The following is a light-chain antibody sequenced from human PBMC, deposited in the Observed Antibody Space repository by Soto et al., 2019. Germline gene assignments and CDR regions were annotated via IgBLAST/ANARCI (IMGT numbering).Light chain of an antibody. CDR3: MQSLQTPRT. CDR1: QSLLHSNGYNY. CDR2: LGS. Sequence: DIVMTQSPLSLPVTPGEPASLSCRSSQSLLHSNGYNYLDWYLQKPGQSPQLLIYLGSNRASGVPDRFSGSGSGTDFTLKISRVEADDVGIYYCMQSLQTPRTFGQGTKVEI. V-gene: IGKV2-28*01. J-gene: IGKJ1*01.